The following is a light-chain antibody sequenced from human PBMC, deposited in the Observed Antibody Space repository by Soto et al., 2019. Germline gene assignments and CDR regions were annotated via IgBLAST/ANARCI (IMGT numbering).Light chain of an antibody. CDR3: QQANSFPIT. V-gene: IGKV1-12*01. Sequence: DIQMTQSPPSVSASVGDRVTITCRASQDVGQWLAWYQQKPGKAPTLLIHGASSLQSGVPPRYSGSGYGTECTLTISSLQTEDFATYYCQQANSFPITFGQGTRLEIK. J-gene: IGKJ5*01. CDR1: QDVGQW. CDR2: GAS.